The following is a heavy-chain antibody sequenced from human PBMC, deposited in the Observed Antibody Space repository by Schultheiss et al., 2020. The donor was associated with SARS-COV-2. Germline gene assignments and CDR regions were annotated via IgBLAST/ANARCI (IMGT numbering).Heavy chain of an antibody. CDR2: IWYDGSNK. J-gene: IGHJ6*03. CDR1: GFTFSSYG. D-gene: IGHD2-2*01. V-gene: IGHV3-33*01. CDR3: ARDGPGDCSSTSCYQSYMDV. Sequence: GGSLRLSCAASGFTFSSYGMHWVRQAPGKGLEWVAVIWYDGSNKYYADSVKGRFTISRDNSKNTLYLQMNSLRAEDTAVYYCARDGPGDCSSTSCYQSYMDVWGKGTTVTVSS.